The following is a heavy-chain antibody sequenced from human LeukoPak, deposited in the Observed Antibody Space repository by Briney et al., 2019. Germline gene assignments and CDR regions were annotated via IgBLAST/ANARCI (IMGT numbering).Heavy chain of an antibody. V-gene: IGHV4-59*01. D-gene: IGHD2-21*01. CDR1: GGSISSYY. CDR2: IYYSGST. CDR3: ARLFEVVDAFDI. J-gene: IGHJ3*02. Sequence: SETLSLTCTVSGGSISSYYWSWIRQPPGKGREWIGYIYYSGSTNYNPSLKSRVTISVDTSKNQFSLKLSSVTAADTAVYYCARLFEVVDAFDIWGQGTMVTVSS.